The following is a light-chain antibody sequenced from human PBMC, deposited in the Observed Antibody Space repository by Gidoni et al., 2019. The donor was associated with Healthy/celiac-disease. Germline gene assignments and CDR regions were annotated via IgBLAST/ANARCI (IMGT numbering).Light chain of an antibody. CDR2: KDS. V-gene: IGLV3-25*02. J-gene: IGLJ1*01. CDR1: ALPKQY. Sequence: SYELTQPPSVSVSPGQTARITCYGDALPKQYAYWYQQKPGQAPVLVMYKDSERPSGFPARFSVSISGTTVTLTISGAQAEDEADYYCQSADSSGTSPYVFGTGTKVTVL. CDR3: QSADSSGTSPYV.